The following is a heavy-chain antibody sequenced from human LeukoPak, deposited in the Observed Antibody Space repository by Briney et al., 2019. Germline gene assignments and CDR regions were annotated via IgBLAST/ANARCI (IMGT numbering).Heavy chain of an antibody. CDR2: ISYDGSNK. J-gene: IGHJ5*02. D-gene: IGHD3-10*01. CDR3: TKSRGSGSYSPPNYFDP. V-gene: IGHV3-30*18. Sequence: SGGSLRLSCAASGFTFSSYGMHWVRQAPGKGLEWVAVISYDGSNKYYADSVKGRFTISRDNSKNTLYLQMNSLRPEDTAVYYCTKSRGSGSYSPPNYFDPWGQGTLVTVSS. CDR1: GFTFSSYG.